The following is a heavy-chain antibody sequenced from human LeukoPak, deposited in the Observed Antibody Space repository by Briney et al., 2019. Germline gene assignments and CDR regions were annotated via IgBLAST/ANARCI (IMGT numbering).Heavy chain of an antibody. V-gene: IGHV3-7*03. Sequence: PGGSLTLSCAVSGFTFSNFWMGWVRQAPGKGLEWVASIKFDESEKRYVDSVKGRFTISRDNAENSLYLQMNSLRGEDTAVYFCSRITTNGYFEYWGQGSLVTVSS. CDR2: IKFDESEK. J-gene: IGHJ4*02. CDR1: GFTFSNFW. CDR3: SRITTNGYFEY. D-gene: IGHD1-1*01.